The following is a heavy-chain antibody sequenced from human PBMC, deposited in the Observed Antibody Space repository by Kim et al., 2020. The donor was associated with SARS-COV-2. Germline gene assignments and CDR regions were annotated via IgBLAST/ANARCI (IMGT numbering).Heavy chain of an antibody. CDR1: GFTFSSYW. D-gene: IGHD6-19*01. V-gene: IGHV3-7*01. Sequence: WVSLRLSCAASGFTFSSYWMTWVRQAPGQGLEWVANIKQDGNQKYYVDSVKGRFTISRDNAKNSLYLQMNSLRAEDTAVYYCARDGDLYSSGKDAFDIWGQGTMVTVSS. CDR3: ARDGDLYSSGKDAFDI. CDR2: IKQDGNQK. J-gene: IGHJ3*02.